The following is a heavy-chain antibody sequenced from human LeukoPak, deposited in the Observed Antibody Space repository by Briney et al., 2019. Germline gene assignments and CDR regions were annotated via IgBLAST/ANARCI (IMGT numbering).Heavy chain of an antibody. CDR1: GYSFTSYW. Sequence: GESLKISCKGSGYSFTSYWIGWVRQMPGKGLEWMGIIYPGDSDTRYSPSFQGQVTISADKSISTAYLQWNSLKASDTATYYCVRLGGGAGAWYEGRGDFDYWGQGTLVTVSS. CDR3: VRLGGGAGAWYEGRGDFDY. CDR2: IYPGDSDT. V-gene: IGHV5-51*01. D-gene: IGHD6-19*01. J-gene: IGHJ4*02.